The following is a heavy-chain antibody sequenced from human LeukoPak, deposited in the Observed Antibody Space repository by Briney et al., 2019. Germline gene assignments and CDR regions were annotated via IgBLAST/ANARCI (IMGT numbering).Heavy chain of an antibody. Sequence: SETLSLTCTVSGGSISSGDYYWSWIRQHPGKGLEWIGYIYYSGSTYFNPSLKSRVTISVGTSKNHFSLKLSSMTAADTAVYYCARSKYGDYSDYWGQGTLVTVSS. D-gene: IGHD4-17*01. V-gene: IGHV4-31*03. CDR3: ARSKYGDYSDY. CDR1: GGSISSGDYY. J-gene: IGHJ4*02. CDR2: IYYSGST.